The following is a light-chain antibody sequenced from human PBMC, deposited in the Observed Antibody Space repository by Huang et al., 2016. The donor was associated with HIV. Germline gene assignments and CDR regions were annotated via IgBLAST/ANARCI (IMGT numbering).Light chain of an antibody. CDR3: QHYKNWPPLT. V-gene: IGKV3-15*01. Sequence: EVVMTQSPATLSVSPGERATLSCRASQSVSTKLAWYQHNPGQAPMLLMYVASTRATGIPSSLSGSGSGTEFTLTISSLQSEDFAVYDFQHYKNWPPLTFGPGTKVDIK. CDR1: QSVSTK. CDR2: VAS. J-gene: IGKJ3*01.